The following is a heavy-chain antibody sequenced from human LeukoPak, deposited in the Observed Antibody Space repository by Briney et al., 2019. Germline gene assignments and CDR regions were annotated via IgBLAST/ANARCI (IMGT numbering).Heavy chain of an antibody. Sequence: PSETLSLTCAVSGGSISSGGYSWSWIRQPPGKGLEWIGYIYHSGSTYYNPSPKSRVTISVDRSKNQFSLKLSSVTAADTAVYYCARVAVAGTWFDPWGQGTLVTVSS. CDR2: IYHSGST. D-gene: IGHD6-19*01. V-gene: IGHV4-30-2*01. CDR3: ARVAVAGTWFDP. J-gene: IGHJ5*02. CDR1: GGSISSGGYS.